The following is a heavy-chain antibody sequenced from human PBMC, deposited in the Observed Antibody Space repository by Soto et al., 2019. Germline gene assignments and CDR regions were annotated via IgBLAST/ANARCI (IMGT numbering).Heavy chain of an antibody. CDR3: ARYSALSGTYYFDY. V-gene: IGHV4-4*02. J-gene: IGHJ4*02. Sequence: PSETLSLTCDVSGASISSVYWWSWVRQSPVKGLEWIGEISQRGSANYRPSLKSRVTMSLDTSKNQFSLRLTSVTAADTAVYYCARYSALSGTYYFDYWGQGTLVTVSS. D-gene: IGHD6-13*01. CDR1: GASISSVYW. CDR2: ISQRGSA.